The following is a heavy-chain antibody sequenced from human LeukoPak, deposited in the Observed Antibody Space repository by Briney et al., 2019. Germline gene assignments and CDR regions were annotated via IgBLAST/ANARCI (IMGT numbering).Heavy chain of an antibody. D-gene: IGHD4-17*01. CDR1: GFTFSSYA. CDR2: ISYDGSNK. CDR3: VRDDRSYGVDY. J-gene: IGHJ4*02. V-gene: IGHV3-30-3*01. Sequence: PGGSLRLSCAASGFTFSSYAMHWVRQAPGKGLEWVAVISYDGSNKYYADSVKGRFTISRDNSKNTLYLQMNSLRAEDTAVYYCVRDDRSYGVDYWGQGTPVTVSS.